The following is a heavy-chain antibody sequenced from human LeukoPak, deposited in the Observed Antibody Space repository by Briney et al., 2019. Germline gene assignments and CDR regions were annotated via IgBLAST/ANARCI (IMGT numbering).Heavy chain of an antibody. V-gene: IGHV4-34*01. CDR2: INHSGST. J-gene: IGHJ4*02. CDR3: AKNAPAAIIPYYFDY. CDR1: GGSFSGYY. Sequence: KPSETLSLTCAVYGGSFSGYYWSWIRQPPGKGLEWIGEINHSGSTNYNPSLKSRVTISVDTSKNQFSLKLSSVTAADTAVYYCAKNAPAAIIPYYFDYWGQGTLVTVSS. D-gene: IGHD2-2*02.